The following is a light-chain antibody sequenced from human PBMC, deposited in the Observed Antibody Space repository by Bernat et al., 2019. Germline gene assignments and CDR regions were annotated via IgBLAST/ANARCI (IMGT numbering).Light chain of an antibody. V-gene: IGKV1-9*01. Sequence: DIQLTQSPPFLSASVGDRVTITCRASQVIGTYLAWYQQKPGKAPNLLIYGASTLQTGVPSRFSGSGSGTESTLTISSLRPEDFATYHCQQLNSYPITFGQGTRLEIK. CDR1: QVIGTY. CDR2: GAS. J-gene: IGKJ5*01. CDR3: QQLNSYPIT.